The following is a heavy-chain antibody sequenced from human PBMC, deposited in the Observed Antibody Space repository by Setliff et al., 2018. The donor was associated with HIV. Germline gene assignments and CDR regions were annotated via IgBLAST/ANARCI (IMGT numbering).Heavy chain of an antibody. Sequence: ASVKVSCKASGYTFSRYAMHWVRQAPGQRLEWMGWINAGNGNTKYSQKFQGRVSIARDTSASTAYMELSSLRSEDTAVYYCARGGSGWPGYYYYHMDVWGKGTTVTVSS. D-gene: IGHD6-19*01. CDR1: GYTFSRYA. CDR2: INAGNGNT. CDR3: ARGGSGWPGYYYYHMDV. V-gene: IGHV1-3*01. J-gene: IGHJ6*03.